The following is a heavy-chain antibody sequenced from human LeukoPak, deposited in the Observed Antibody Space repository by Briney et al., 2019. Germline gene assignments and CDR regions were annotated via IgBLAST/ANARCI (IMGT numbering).Heavy chain of an antibody. CDR2: ISSSSSYI. CDR1: GFTFSNYA. J-gene: IGHJ5*02. V-gene: IGHV3-21*01. D-gene: IGHD3-3*01. Sequence: GGSLRLSCEASGFTFSNYAMSWVRQAPGKGLEWVSSISSSSSYIYYADSVKGRFTISRDNAKNSLYLQMNSLRAEDTAVYYCARVEESASFDPWGQGTLVTVSS. CDR3: ARVEESASFDP.